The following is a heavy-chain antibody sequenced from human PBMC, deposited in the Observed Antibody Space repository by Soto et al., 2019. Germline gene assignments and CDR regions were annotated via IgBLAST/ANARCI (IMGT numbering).Heavy chain of an antibody. CDR3: ARTMVGARAGYFDY. Sequence: SXTLSLTCTVSGGSVSSGSYYWSWIRQPPGKGPEWIGYIYYSGSTNYNPSLKSRVTISVDTSKNQFSLKLSSVTAADTAVYYCARTMVGARAGYFDYWGRGTLVTVSS. J-gene: IGHJ4*02. CDR2: IYYSGST. CDR1: GGSVSSGSYY. V-gene: IGHV4-61*01. D-gene: IGHD1-26*01.